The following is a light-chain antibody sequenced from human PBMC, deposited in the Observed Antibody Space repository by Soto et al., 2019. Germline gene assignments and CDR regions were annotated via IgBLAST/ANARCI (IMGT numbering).Light chain of an antibody. CDR1: QNVTNR. Sequence: DIQMTQAPTTLSASVGDRVTITCRASQNVTNRLAWLQQRQGKGSKLLMYDVSTLESGVPSRFSGSGSGTEFTLTVSSLQPDDFATYYCHQYNSYTWTFGQGTNVDI. J-gene: IGKJ1*01. V-gene: IGKV1-5*01. CDR2: DVS. CDR3: HQYNSYTWT.